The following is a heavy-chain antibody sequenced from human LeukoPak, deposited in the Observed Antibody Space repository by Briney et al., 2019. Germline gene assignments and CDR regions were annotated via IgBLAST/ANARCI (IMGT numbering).Heavy chain of an antibody. CDR3: TTGGADTGRFDI. D-gene: IGHD1-1*01. V-gene: IGHV3-21*01. CDR1: GFTFSSYN. J-gene: IGHJ3*02. Sequence: PGGSLRLSCAASGFTFSSYNMNWVRQAPGKGLEWVSSISSSSSYIYYADSVRGRFTISRDNAKNSLYLQINSLRAEDTAVYYCTTGGADTGRFDIWGQGTMVAVSS. CDR2: ISSSSSYI.